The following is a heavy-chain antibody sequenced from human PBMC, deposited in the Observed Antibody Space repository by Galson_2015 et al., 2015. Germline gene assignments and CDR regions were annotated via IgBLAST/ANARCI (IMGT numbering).Heavy chain of an antibody. CDR1: GYSFTSYW. V-gene: IGHV5-51*03. CDR2: IYPGDSDT. D-gene: IGHD6-13*01. CDR3: ARRPGIAAAGYYFDY. J-gene: IGHJ4*02. Sequence: QSGAEVKKPGESLQISCKGSGYSFTSYWIGWVRQMPGKGLEWMGIIYPGDSDTRYSPSFQGQVTISADKSISTAYLQWSSLKASDTAMYYCARRPGIAAAGYYFDYWGQGTLVTVSS.